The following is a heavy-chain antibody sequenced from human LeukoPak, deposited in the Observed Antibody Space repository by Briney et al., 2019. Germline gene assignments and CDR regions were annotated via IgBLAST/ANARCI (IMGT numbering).Heavy chain of an antibody. D-gene: IGHD5-18*01. Sequence: ASVKVSCKASGYTFTSYDINWVRQAPGQGLEWMGWINPNSGGTNYAQKFQGRVTMTRDTSISTAYMELSRLRSDDTAVYYCARDHGSGYSYGYKYYFDYWGQGTLVTVSS. V-gene: IGHV1-2*02. CDR1: GYTFTSYD. CDR3: ARDHGSGYSYGYKYYFDY. J-gene: IGHJ4*02. CDR2: INPNSGGT.